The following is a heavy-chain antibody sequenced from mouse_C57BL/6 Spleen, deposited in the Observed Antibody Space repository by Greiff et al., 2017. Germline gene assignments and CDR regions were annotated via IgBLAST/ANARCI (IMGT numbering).Heavy chain of an antibody. Sequence: EVKLQESGPELVKPGASVKIPCTASGYTFTDYDMDWVKQSHGKSLEWIGDINPNNGGTYYNQKFKGKATLTVDKSSSTAYMGLRSLTSEDAAVYCWAAHGYDGGDGLAYWGQGTLVTVSA. CDR3: AAHGYDGGDGLAY. J-gene: IGHJ3*01. D-gene: IGHD2-2*01. CDR2: INPNNGGT. V-gene: IGHV1-18*01. CDR1: GYTFTDYD.